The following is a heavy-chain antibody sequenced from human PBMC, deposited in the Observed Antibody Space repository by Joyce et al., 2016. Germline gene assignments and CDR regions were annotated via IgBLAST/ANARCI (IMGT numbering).Heavy chain of an antibody. V-gene: IGHV4-34*01. Sequence: GSSQIGYYWTWIRQSPGKGLELIGQISHSGSTTDNPSLKSRITISIDTSKNQFSLKLSSVRSADTAVYYCARGYASGTYPDSCDIWGQGTIVTVSA. CDR2: ISHSGST. CDR1: GSSQIGYY. CDR3: ARGYASGTYPDSCDI. D-gene: IGHD3-10*01. J-gene: IGHJ3*02.